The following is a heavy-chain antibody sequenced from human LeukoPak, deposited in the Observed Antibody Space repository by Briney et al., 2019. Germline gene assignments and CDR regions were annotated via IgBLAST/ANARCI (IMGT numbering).Heavy chain of an antibody. CDR3: ARGEAPFSAFDI. V-gene: IGHV4-39*07. Sequence: SETLSLTCSVSGDSITSSGYYWAWIRQPPGKGLEWIGSLSYSGNTYYNPSLQSRVTISVDTSKNQFSLKLSSVTAADTAVYYCARGEAPFSAFDIWGQGTMVTVSS. D-gene: IGHD1-26*01. J-gene: IGHJ3*02. CDR1: GDSITSSGYY. CDR2: LSYSGNT.